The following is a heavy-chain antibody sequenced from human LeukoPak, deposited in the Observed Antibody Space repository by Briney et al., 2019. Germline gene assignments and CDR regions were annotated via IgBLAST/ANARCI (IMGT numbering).Heavy chain of an antibody. Sequence: PGGSLRPSCAASGFAFSSYAMSWVRQAPGKGLEWVSGISGSGGSTYYADSVKGRFTISRDNSKSTLSLQMNSLRAEDTAVYYCAKEGWGTFGGDFDYWGQGTLVTVSS. CDR2: ISGSGGST. J-gene: IGHJ4*02. CDR3: AKEGWGTFGGDFDY. V-gene: IGHV3-23*01. D-gene: IGHD3-10*01. CDR1: GFAFSSYA.